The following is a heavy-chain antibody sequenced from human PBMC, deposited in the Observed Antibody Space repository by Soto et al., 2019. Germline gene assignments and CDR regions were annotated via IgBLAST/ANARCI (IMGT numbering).Heavy chain of an antibody. Sequence: GGSLRLSCAASGFTFSSYSMDWVRQAPGKGLEWVSSISSSSSYIYYADSVKGRFTISRDNAKNSLYLQMNSLRAEDTAVYYCARDPGGLVSAGMDVWGQGTTVTVSS. CDR1: GFTFSSYS. CDR3: ARDPGGLVSAGMDV. V-gene: IGHV3-21*01. D-gene: IGHD1-26*01. J-gene: IGHJ6*02. CDR2: ISSSSSYI.